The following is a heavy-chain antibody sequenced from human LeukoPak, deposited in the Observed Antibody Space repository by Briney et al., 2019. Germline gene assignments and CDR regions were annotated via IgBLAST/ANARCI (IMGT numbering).Heavy chain of an antibody. CDR1: GFTFSSYA. CDR2: ISGSGGST. J-gene: IGHJ3*02. CDR3: AKDKGRFCSGGSCYSDAFDI. Sequence: GGSLRLSCAASGFTFSSYAMSWVRQAPGKRLEWVPAISGSGGSTYYADSVKGRFTISRDNSKNTLYLQMNSLRAEDTAVYYCAKDKGRFCSGGSCYSDAFDIWGQGTMVTVSS. D-gene: IGHD2-15*01. V-gene: IGHV3-23*01.